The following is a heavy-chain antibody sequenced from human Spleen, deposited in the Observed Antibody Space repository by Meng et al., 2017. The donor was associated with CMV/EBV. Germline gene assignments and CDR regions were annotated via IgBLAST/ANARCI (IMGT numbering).Heavy chain of an antibody. J-gene: IGHJ4*02. V-gene: IGHV3-15*01. D-gene: IGHD1-26*01. CDR3: AKDSGYRIVGATGFDY. CDR1: GFTFSNAW. Sequence: GGSLRLSCAASGFTFSNAWMSWVRQAPGKGLEWVGRIKSKTDGGTTDYAAPVKGRFTISRDDSKNTLYLQMNSLRAEDTAVYYCAKDSGYRIVGATGFDYWGQGTLVTVSS. CDR2: IKSKTDGGTT.